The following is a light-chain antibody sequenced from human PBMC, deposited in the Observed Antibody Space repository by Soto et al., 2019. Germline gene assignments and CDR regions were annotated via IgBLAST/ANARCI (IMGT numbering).Light chain of an antibody. CDR2: GAS. V-gene: IGKV3-15*01. Sequence: EIVMTQSPATLSVSPGERATLSCWASQSVKSKLAWYQQKPGQPPRLLIYGASTRATGIPARFSGSGSGTEFTLTISSLQSEYIALYYCQEYNTWPLFTFGGGTKVEIK. CDR1: QSVKSK. CDR3: QEYNTWPLFT. J-gene: IGKJ4*01.